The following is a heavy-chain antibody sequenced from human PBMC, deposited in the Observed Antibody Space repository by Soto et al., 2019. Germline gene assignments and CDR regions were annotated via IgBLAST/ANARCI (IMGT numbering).Heavy chain of an antibody. CDR1: GGSISSYY. CDR2: IYTSGST. D-gene: IGHD4-17*01. Sequence: KTSETLSVTCTVSGGSISSYYWSWIRQPAGKGLEWIGRIYTSGSTNYNPSLKSRVTMSVDTSKNQFSLKLSSVTAADTAVYYCAREANGDYVGGYYYYGMDVWGHGTTVTVSS. CDR3: AREANGDYVGGYYYYGMDV. J-gene: IGHJ6*02. V-gene: IGHV4-4*07.